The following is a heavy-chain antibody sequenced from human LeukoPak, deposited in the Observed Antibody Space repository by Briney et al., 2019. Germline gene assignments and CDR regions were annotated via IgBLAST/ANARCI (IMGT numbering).Heavy chain of an antibody. D-gene: IGHD3-10*01. J-gene: IGHJ4*02. Sequence: GGSLRLSCAASGFTVSSNYMTWVRQAPGKGLEWVSVLYSGAGTYYADSVKGRFTISRDNSKNTLYLQMNSLRAEDTAVYYCATLYGSARGAFDSWGQETLVTVSS. CDR2: LYSGAGT. V-gene: IGHV3-53*01. CDR3: ATLYGSARGAFDS. CDR1: GFTVSSNY.